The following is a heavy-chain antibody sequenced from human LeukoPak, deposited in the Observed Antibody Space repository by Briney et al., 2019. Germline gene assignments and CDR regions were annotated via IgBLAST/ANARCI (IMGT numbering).Heavy chain of an antibody. CDR1: GGSISSSSYY. CDR2: IYYSGST. CDR3: ARDLLLWFGESKMGNWFDP. J-gene: IGHJ5*02. V-gene: IGHV4-39*07. Sequence: SETLSLTCTVSGGSISSSSYYWGWIRQPPGKGLEWIGSIYYSGSTYYNPSLKSRVTISVDTSKNQFSLKLSSVTAADTAVYYCARDLLLWFGESKMGNWFDPWGQGTLVTVSS. D-gene: IGHD3-10*01.